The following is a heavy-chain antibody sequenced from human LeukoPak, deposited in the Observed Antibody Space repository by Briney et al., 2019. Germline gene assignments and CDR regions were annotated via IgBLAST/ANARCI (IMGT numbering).Heavy chain of an antibody. CDR3: ARDLPWNYYDSSGSFDAFDI. D-gene: IGHD3-22*01. CDR2: ISYDGSNR. J-gene: IGHJ3*02. Sequence: GGSLRLSCAASGFTFSSYAMHWVRQAPGKGLEWVAVISYDGSNRYYADSVKGRFTISRDSSKNTLYLQMNSLRAEDTAVYYCARDLPWNYYDSSGSFDAFDIWGQGTVVTVSS. V-gene: IGHV3-30-3*01. CDR1: GFTFSSYA.